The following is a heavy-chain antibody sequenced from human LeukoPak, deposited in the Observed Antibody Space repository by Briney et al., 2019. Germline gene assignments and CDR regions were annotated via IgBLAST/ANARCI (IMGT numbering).Heavy chain of an antibody. CDR3: AFGGSSGGYYFDY. CDR1: GYTFTGYY. D-gene: IGHD1-26*01. Sequence: ASVKVSCEASGYTFTGYYMHWVRQAPGQGFEWMGWINPNSGGTNYAQKFQGRVTMTRDTSISTAYMELSRLRSDDTAVYYCAFGGSSGGYYFDYWGQGTLVTVSS. CDR2: INPNSGGT. V-gene: IGHV1-2*02. J-gene: IGHJ4*02.